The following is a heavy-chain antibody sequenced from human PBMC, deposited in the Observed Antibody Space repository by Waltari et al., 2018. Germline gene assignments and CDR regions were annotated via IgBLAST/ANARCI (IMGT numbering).Heavy chain of an antibody. D-gene: IGHD2-15*01. CDR2: INHSGST. V-gene: IGHV4-34*01. J-gene: IGHJ3*02. CDR3: ARTTTDIVVVVAASDAFDI. CDR1: GGSFSGYY. Sequence: QVQLQQWGAGLLKPSETLSLTCAVYGGSFSGYYWSWIRQPPGKGLEWIGEINHSGSTNYNPSLKSRVTISVDTSKNQFSLKLSSVTAADTAVYYCARTTTDIVVVVAASDAFDIWGQGTMVTVSS.